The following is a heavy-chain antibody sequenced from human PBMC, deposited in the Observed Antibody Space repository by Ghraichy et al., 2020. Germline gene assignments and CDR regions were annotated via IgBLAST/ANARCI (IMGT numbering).Heavy chain of an antibody. Sequence: GGSLRLSCAASGFTFSSYAMSWVRQAPGKGLEWVSAISGSGGSTYYADSVKGRFTISRDNSKNTLYLQMNSLRAEDTAVYYCAKYPSDGGSGWGRYFDYWGQGTLVTVSS. CDR3: AKYPSDGGSGWGRYFDY. V-gene: IGHV3-23*01. CDR2: ISGSGGST. CDR1: GFTFSSYA. J-gene: IGHJ4*02. D-gene: IGHD6-19*01.